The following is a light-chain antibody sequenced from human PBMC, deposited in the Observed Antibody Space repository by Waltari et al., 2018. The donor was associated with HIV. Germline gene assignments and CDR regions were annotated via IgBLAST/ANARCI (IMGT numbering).Light chain of an antibody. Sequence: DIVMSQSPIFLPVSPGETASISCRSSQSMQQGKGYNYMDWDRQKPGQSPQHLIYLGAYRAVRVPDRFGGSGSGTNFTLEISVVEAGDGGFYYCMQALQISPLTFGGGTKLEIK. CDR2: LGA. J-gene: IGKJ4*01. CDR3: MQALQISPLT. V-gene: IGKV2-28*01. CDR1: QSMQQGKGYNY.